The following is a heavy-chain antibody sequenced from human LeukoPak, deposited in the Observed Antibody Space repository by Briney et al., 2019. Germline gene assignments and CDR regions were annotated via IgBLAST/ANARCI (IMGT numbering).Heavy chain of an antibody. CDR2: INPNSGGT. Sequence: ASVKVSCKASGYTFTGYYMHWVRQAPGQGLEWMGWINPNSGGTNYAQKFQGRVTMTRDTSISTAYMELSSLRSEDTAVYYCARGRQQWLVRGSWFDPWGQGTLVTVSS. D-gene: IGHD6-19*01. V-gene: IGHV1-2*02. CDR3: ARGRQQWLVRGSWFDP. J-gene: IGHJ5*02. CDR1: GYTFTGYY.